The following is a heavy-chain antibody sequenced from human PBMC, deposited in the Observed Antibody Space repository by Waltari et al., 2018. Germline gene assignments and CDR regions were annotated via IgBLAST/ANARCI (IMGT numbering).Heavy chain of an antibody. Sequence: QFQLQLLGAGLLKPSETLSLTCAVYGGSFSGYYWCLIRQPPGKGLEWIGEIKQSGSTNYNPSLKSRVTISVDTSKNQFSLKLSSVTAADTAVYYCATSSSSSPYYFDYWGQGTLVTVSS. CDR3: ATSSSSSPYYFDY. V-gene: IGHV4-34*01. CDR2: IKQSGST. D-gene: IGHD6-6*01. CDR1: GGSFSGYY. J-gene: IGHJ4*02.